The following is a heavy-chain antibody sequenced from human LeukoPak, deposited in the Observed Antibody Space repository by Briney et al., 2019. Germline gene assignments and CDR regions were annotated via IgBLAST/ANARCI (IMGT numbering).Heavy chain of an antibody. D-gene: IGHD3-22*01. J-gene: IGHJ4*02. CDR3: ARVRQTGIVVVNHFDY. CDR1: GFTFSSYW. Sequence: GGSLRLSCAASGFTFSSYWMHWVRQAPGKGLVWVSRINSDGSSTSYADSVKGRFTISSDNAKNTLYLQMNSLRAEDTAVYYCARVRQTGIVVVNHFDYWGQGTLVTVSS. V-gene: IGHV3-74*01. CDR2: INSDGSST.